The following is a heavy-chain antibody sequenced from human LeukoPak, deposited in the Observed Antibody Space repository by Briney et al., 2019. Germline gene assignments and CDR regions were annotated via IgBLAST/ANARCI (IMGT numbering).Heavy chain of an antibody. V-gene: IGHV4-59*08. D-gene: IGHD2-15*01. CDR1: GDSISSSY. CDR2: IFYTGST. J-gene: IGHJ3*02. CDR3: ARVDCSGGSCYAFDI. Sequence: SETLSLTCTVSGDSISSSYWSWIRQPPGRGLEWIGYIFYTGSTNYNPSLKSRVTMSVDTSKNQFSLNLNSVTAADTAVYYCARVDCSGGSCYAFDIWGQGTMVTVSS.